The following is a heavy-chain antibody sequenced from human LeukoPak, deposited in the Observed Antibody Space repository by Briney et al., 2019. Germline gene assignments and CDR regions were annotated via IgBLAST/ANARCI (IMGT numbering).Heavy chain of an antibody. J-gene: IGHJ4*02. D-gene: IGHD3-10*01. CDR1: GFTFSSYA. CDR2: ISGSGGST. CDR3: GRFGELFSFDH. V-gene: IGHV3-23*01. Sequence: GGSLRLSCAASGFTFSSYAMSGVRQPPGKGLEWVSAISGSGGSTYYADSVKGRFTISRDNSKNTLYLQMNSLRAEDTAVYYCGRFGELFSFDHWGQGTLVTVSS.